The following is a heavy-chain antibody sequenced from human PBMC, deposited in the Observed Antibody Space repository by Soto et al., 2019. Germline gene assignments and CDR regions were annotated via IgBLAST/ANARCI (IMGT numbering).Heavy chain of an antibody. J-gene: IGHJ5*02. CDR1: GYTFTSYD. Sequence: QVQLVQSGAEVKKPGASVKVSCKASGYTFTSYDINWVRQATGQGLEWMGWMNPNSGNTGYAQKCQGRVTRTRNTSISTAYMELSSLRSEDTAVYYCALTWWIGRIVKWFDPWGQGTLVTVSS. CDR3: ALTWWIGRIVKWFDP. V-gene: IGHV1-8*01. D-gene: IGHD3-22*01. CDR2: MNPNSGNT.